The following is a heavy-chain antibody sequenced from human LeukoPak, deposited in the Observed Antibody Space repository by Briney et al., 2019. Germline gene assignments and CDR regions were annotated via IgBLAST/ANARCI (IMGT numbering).Heavy chain of an antibody. Sequence: KPSETLSLTCTVSGGSISSSSDYWGWIRQPPGKGLEWIGSIYYSGSTYYNPSLKSRVTISVDTSKNQFSLKLRSVTAADTAVYYCARGRVGPSWFDPWGQGTLVTVSS. CDR3: ARGRVGPSWFDP. CDR1: GGSISSSSDY. CDR2: IYYSGST. D-gene: IGHD3-10*01. V-gene: IGHV4-39*07. J-gene: IGHJ5*02.